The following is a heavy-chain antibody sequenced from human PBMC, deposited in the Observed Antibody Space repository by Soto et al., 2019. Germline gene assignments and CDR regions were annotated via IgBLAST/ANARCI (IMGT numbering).Heavy chain of an antibody. J-gene: IGHJ4*02. CDR2: ISGSGGST. Sequence: HPGGSLRLSCAASGFTFSSYAMSWVRQAPGKGLEWVSAISGSGGSTYYADSVKGRFTISRDNSKNTLYLQMNSLRAEDTAVYYCAKVIGRTVRVDYWGQGTLVTVSS. CDR3: AKVIGRTVRVDY. D-gene: IGHD2-21*02. CDR1: GFTFSSYA. V-gene: IGHV3-23*01.